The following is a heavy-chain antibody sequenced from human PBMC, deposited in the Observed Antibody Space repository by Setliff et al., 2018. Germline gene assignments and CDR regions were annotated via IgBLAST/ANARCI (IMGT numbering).Heavy chain of an antibody. V-gene: IGHV4-61*09. CDR1: GDSISSGSYY. CDR2: FHTGGST. D-gene: IGHD3-10*01. J-gene: IGHJ6*02. Sequence: PSETLSLTCTVSGDSISSGSYYWTWIRQPAGKGLEWIGHFHTGGSTNYNPSLKSRVTISVDKSKNQFSLKLSSVTAADTAVYYCARVPSYGSGSFYYYYYGMDVWGQGTTVTVSS. CDR3: ARVPSYGSGSFYYYYYGMDV.